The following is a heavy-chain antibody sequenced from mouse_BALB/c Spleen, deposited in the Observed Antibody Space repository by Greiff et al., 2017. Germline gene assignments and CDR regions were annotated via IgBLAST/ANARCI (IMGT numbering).Heavy chain of an antibody. D-gene: IGHD2-4*01. CDR2: INPSSGYT. J-gene: IGHJ4*01. CDR3: ARSGDYDVSYYYAMDY. V-gene: IGHV1-4*01. Sequence: QVQLKQSGAELARPGASVKMSCKASGYTFTSYTMHWVKQRPGQGLEWIGYINPSSGYTNYNQKFKDKATLTADKSSSTAYMQLSSLTSEDSAVYYCARSGDYDVSYYYAMDYWGQGTSVTVSS. CDR1: GYTFTSYT.